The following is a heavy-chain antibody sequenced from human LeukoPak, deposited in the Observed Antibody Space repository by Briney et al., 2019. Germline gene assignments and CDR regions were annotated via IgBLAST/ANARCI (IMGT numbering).Heavy chain of an antibody. J-gene: IGHJ6*02. CDR1: GGTFSSYA. D-gene: IGHD6-19*01. CDR2: IIPIFGIA. CDR3: ARDLAVAGTLDGMDV. V-gene: IGHV1-69*04. Sequence: PAASVKVSCKASGGTFSSYAISWVRQAPGQGLGWMGRIIPIFGIANYAQKFQGRVTITADKSTSTAYMELSSLRSEDTAVYYCARDLAVAGTLDGMDVWGQGTTVTVSS.